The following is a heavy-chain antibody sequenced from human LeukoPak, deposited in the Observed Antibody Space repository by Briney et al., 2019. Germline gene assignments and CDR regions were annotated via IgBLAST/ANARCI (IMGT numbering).Heavy chain of an antibody. Sequence: GGSLRLSCAASGFTFSTKWMSWGRQAPGKGLEWVATINQDGSDQYYVDSVKGRFTISRDNAKNSLDLQMNSLRAEDTAVYYCARDYSSGRDFWGQGTLVTVSS. CDR2: INQDGSDQ. CDR3: ARDYSSGRDF. CDR1: GFTFSTKW. J-gene: IGHJ4*02. D-gene: IGHD3-22*01. V-gene: IGHV3-7*04.